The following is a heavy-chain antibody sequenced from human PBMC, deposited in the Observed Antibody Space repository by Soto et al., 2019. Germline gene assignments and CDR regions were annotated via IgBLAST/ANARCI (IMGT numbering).Heavy chain of an antibody. CDR1: GFTFSSYA. CDR2: ISGSGGST. CDR3: AKGYSSSARGRAVHP. J-gene: IGHJ5*02. Sequence: GGSLRLSCAASGFTFSSYAMSWVRQAPGKGLEWVSAISGSGGSTYYADSVKGRFTISRDNSKNTLYLQMNSLRAEDTAVYYCAKGYSSSARGRAVHPWGQGTMVTVYS. V-gene: IGHV3-23*01. D-gene: IGHD6-13*01.